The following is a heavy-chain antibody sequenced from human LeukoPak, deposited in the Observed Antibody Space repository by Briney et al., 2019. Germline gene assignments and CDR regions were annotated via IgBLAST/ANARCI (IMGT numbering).Heavy chain of an antibody. CDR1: GYTFTSYD. CDR2: MNSNSGNT. J-gene: IGHJ6*02. CDR3: ARRKDSGDDYYYYYSIDV. D-gene: IGHD5-12*01. Sequence: ASVTVSCQACGYTFTSYDINWVGQATGRGLEWMGWMNSNSGNTGYAQKFQGRATMTTNTSISTAYMGLSSLRSEDTAVYYCARRKDSGDDYYYYYSIDVSGQGATGTVSS. V-gene: IGHV1-8*01.